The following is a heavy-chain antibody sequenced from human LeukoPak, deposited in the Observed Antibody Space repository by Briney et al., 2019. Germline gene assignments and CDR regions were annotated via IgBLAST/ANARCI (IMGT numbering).Heavy chain of an antibody. D-gene: IGHD5-18*01. V-gene: IGHV4-59*08. CDR1: GDSINNYY. J-gene: IGHJ4*02. Sequence: SETLSLTCTVSGDSINNYYWSWIRRPPGRGLEWIGYLYYSGSTNYNPSLKSRVTISVDTSKNQFSLKLSSVTAADTAVYYCARLGYTYGPSDYWGQGALVAVSS. CDR2: LYYSGST. CDR3: ARLGYTYGPSDY.